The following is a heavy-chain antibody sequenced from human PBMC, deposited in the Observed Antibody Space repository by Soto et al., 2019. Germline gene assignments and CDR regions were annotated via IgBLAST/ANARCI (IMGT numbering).Heavy chain of an antibody. D-gene: IGHD2-2*01. CDR2: IYYSGGT. Sequence: QLQLQESGPGLVKPSETLSLSCTVSGGSISSSSYYWGWIRQPPGKGLEWIGSIYYSGGTYHNPYLRSRVTISADTPKNQFSLKLSCVTAADTAVYYCARHGGCSSTSCYPSWFDPWGQGTLVTVSS. CDR3: ARHGGCSSTSCYPSWFDP. CDR1: GGSISSSSYY. V-gene: IGHV4-39*01. J-gene: IGHJ5*02.